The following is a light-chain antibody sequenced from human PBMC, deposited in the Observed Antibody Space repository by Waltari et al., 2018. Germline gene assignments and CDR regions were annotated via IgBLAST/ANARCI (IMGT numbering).Light chain of an antibody. CDR3: QQYGRPPIT. CDR1: QSVKSNY. CDR2: GAS. J-gene: IGKJ5*01. V-gene: IGKV3-20*01. Sequence: ELVLTQSPGTLSLSPGERATLSCRASQSVKSNYLAWYQQKPGQAPRLLIYGASFRATGIPDRFSGSGSVTDFTLTISRLEPEDFAVYYCQQYGRPPITFGQGTRLEIK.